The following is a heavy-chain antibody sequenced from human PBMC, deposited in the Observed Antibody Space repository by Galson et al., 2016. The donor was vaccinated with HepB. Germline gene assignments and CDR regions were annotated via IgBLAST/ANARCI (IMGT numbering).Heavy chain of an antibody. CDR3: ARQYWGGPSDY. D-gene: IGHD2/OR15-2a*01. V-gene: IGHV4-4*02. CDR1: GVSITSNDW. Sequence: SETLSLTCAVSGVSITSNDWWSRVRQPPGQGLERIGQIFHSGRVNYTPSLASRVTISIDTSNNHFSLRLTSVTAADTARYYCARQYWGGPSDYWGQGTLVPVSS. CDR2: IFHSGRV. J-gene: IGHJ4*02.